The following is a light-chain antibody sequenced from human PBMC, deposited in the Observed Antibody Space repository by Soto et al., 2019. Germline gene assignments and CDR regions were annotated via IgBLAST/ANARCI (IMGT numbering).Light chain of an antibody. CDR2: SNY. CDR1: NSTIGSKT. CDR3: AAWDASLNGYV. J-gene: IGLJ1*01. V-gene: IGLV1-44*01. Sequence: QSVLTQPPSAFGTPRQRVTISFSGSNSTIGSKTVNWYQQLPGTAPKLLIYSNYQRPSGVPDRFSGSKSGTSASLAISGLQSEDEADYYCAAWDASLNGYVFGTGTKVPVL.